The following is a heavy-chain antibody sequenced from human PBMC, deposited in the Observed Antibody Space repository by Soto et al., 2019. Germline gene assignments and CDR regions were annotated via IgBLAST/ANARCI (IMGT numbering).Heavy chain of an antibody. V-gene: IGHV6-1*01. Sequence: QVQLQQSGPGLVKPSQTLSLTCDISGDSVSSNSAAWNWIRQTPSRGLEWLGRTYYRSKWYINYAVSVTSRITVNPDTSKNQCSLQLNSVTPEDTAVYYCARGSWDDVTGHYYMDVWGKGTTVTVSS. CDR3: ARGSWDDVTGHYYMDV. CDR2: TYYRSKWYI. J-gene: IGHJ6*03. CDR1: GDSVSSNSAA. D-gene: IGHD1-1*01.